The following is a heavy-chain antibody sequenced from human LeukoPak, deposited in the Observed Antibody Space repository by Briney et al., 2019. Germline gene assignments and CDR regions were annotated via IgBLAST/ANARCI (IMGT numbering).Heavy chain of an antibody. Sequence: PGGSLRLSCAASGFSFSSYWMNWVRQAPGKGLEWVANIKQDGSEEYYVDSVKGRFTISRDNAKNSLYLQMNSLRAEDTAVYYCASGGYSFFYWGQGTLVTVSS. J-gene: IGHJ4*02. CDR3: ASGGYSFFY. V-gene: IGHV3-7*03. D-gene: IGHD5-18*01. CDR2: IKQDGSEE. CDR1: GFSFSSYW.